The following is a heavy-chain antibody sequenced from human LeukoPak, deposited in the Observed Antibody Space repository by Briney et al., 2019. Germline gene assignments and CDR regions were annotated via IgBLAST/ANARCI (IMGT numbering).Heavy chain of an antibody. Sequence: ASVKVSCKASGSTFTTNDITWVRQAAGQGLGWMGWMNPNSGHTDYAPKFQGRITMTRNTSINTAYMELSSLTSEDTAVYLCAREVSGDFALDSWGQGTLATASS. J-gene: IGHJ4*02. CDR1: GSTFTTND. V-gene: IGHV1-8*01. CDR2: MNPNSGHT. CDR3: AREVSGDFALDS.